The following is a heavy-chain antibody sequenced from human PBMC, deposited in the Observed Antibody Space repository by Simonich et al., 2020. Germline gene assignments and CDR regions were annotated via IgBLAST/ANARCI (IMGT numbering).Heavy chain of an antibody. J-gene: IGHJ6*02. V-gene: IGHV4-38-2*01. CDR1: GYSISSGYY. CDR3: ARVGYSNYYYYGMDV. CDR2: IYHSGIT. Sequence: QVQLQESGPGLVKPSETLSLTCAVSGYSISSGYYWGWIRQPPGKGLEWIGSIYHSGITDYNPSLTSRVTISVDTSKNQFSLKLSSVTAADTAVYYCARVGYSNYYYYGMDVWGQGTTVTVSS. D-gene: IGHD6-13*01.